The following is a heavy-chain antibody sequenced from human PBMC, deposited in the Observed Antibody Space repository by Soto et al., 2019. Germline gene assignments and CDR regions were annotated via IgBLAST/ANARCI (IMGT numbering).Heavy chain of an antibody. CDR1: GFTFSSCG. CDR2: IWADGSQK. CDR3: ARDIGASPFDY. J-gene: IGHJ4*02. D-gene: IGHD3-16*02. Sequence: QVQLVESGGAVVQPGRSLRLSCGASGFTFSSCGMHWVRQAPGKGLEWVAVIWADGSQKYYADSVKGRFTISKDNSKNMLYLEMNSLRAEDTAVYSCARDIGASPFDYWGQGTLVTVSS. V-gene: IGHV3-33*01.